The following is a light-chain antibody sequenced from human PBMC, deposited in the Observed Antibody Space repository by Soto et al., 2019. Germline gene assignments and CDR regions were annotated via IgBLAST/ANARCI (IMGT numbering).Light chain of an antibody. CDR3: SANDDSLGGPV. CDR1: NSNVETNY. Sequence: QSVLTQHPSASGTPGQRVTISCSGSNSNVETNYVYWYQQVAGTAPKLLIYSNDQRPSGVPDRFSASKSGTSASLDISGLRSEDEADYYCSANDDSLGGPVFGGGTKLTVL. J-gene: IGLJ2*01. CDR2: SND. V-gene: IGLV1-47*02.